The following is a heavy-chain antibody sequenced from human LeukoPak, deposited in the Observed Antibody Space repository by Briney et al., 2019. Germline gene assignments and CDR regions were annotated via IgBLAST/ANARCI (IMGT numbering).Heavy chain of an antibody. CDR2: IYDRGST. Sequence: SETLSLTCTVSGYSLSSGYYWGWIRQPPEKGLEWIGSIYDRGSTYSNPSLRSRVTISVDTSKKEFSLKLSSVTAADTAVYYCATDRGVVVITDWGQGTLVTVSS. CDR3: ATDRGVVVITD. J-gene: IGHJ4*02. CDR1: GYSLSSGYY. D-gene: IGHD3-22*01. V-gene: IGHV4-38-2*02.